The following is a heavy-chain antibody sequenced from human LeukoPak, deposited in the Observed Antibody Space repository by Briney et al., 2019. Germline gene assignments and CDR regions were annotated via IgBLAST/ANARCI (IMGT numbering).Heavy chain of an antibody. D-gene: IGHD3-16*02. Sequence: PGGSLRLSCAASGFTFNNAWMSWVRQAPGKGLEWVGRIKGKTEGGTTDYAAPVKDRFTISRDDSKNTLYLQMNSPKPEDTAVYYCTTDYYDYVWGSYRPDNWGQGTLVTVSS. CDR1: GFTFNNAW. V-gene: IGHV3-15*01. J-gene: IGHJ4*02. CDR2: IKGKTEGGTT. CDR3: TTDYYDYVWGSYRPDN.